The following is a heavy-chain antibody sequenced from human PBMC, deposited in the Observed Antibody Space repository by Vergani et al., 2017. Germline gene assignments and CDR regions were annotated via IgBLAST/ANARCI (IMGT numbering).Heavy chain of an antibody. CDR3: ARDHYDFWSGYYSSAHTDNWFGP. CDR2: IGTAGDT. CDR1: GFTFSSYD. D-gene: IGHD3-3*01. Sequence: EVQLLESGGGLVQPGGSLRLSCAASGFTFSSYDMHWVRQATGKGLEWVSAIGTAGDTYYPGSVKGRFTISRENAKNSLYLQMNSLRAGDTAVYYWARDHYDFWSGYYSSAHTDNWFGPWGQGTLVTVAS. V-gene: IGHV3-13*01. J-gene: IGHJ5*02.